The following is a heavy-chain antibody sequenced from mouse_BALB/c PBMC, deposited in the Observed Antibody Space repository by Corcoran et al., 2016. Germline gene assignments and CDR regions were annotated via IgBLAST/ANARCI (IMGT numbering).Heavy chain of an antibody. CDR1: GFNIKDTY. CDR3: ARWDWYFDV. V-gene: IGHV14-3*02. Sequence: EVQLQQSGAELVKPGASVKLSCTASGFNIKDTYMHWVKQRPEQGLEWIGRTDPANGNTKYDPKFQGKATITEDTSSNTAYLQLSSLTSEDTAVYYCARWDWYFDVWGAGTTVTVSS. J-gene: IGHJ1*01. CDR2: TDPANGNT.